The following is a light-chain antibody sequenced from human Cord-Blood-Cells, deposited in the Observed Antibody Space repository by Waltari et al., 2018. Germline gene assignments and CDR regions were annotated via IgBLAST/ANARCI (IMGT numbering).Light chain of an antibody. Sequence: QSALTQPASVSGSPGQSITISCTGTSSDVGGYNYFTSYQHHPGKAPKLMIYDVSKRPSGVSTRFSGSKSVNTASLTISWLQAEDDADYYCSSYTSSSTLYVFGTGTKVTVL. V-gene: IGLV2-14*03. CDR3: SSYTSSSTLYV. CDR1: SSDVGGYNY. J-gene: IGLJ1*01. CDR2: DVS.